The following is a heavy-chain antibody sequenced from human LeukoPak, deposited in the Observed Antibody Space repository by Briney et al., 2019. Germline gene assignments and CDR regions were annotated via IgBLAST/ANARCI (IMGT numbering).Heavy chain of an antibody. CDR1: GFTFNTYA. V-gene: IGHV3-23*01. Sequence: PGGSLRLSCAASGFTFNTYAMAWVRQAPGKGLEWVPAIIDSGDSTYYGDSVKGRFAISRDNSRNTLYLQMSNLRAEDTAIYYCAKGSRRSYPYHFDYWGQGTLVTVSS. CDR2: IIDSGDST. D-gene: IGHD1-26*01. J-gene: IGHJ4*02. CDR3: AKGSRRSYPYHFDY.